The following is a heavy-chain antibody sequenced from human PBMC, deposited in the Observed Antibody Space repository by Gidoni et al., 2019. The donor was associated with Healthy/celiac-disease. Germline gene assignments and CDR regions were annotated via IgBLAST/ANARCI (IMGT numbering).Heavy chain of an antibody. V-gene: IGHV3-11*01. CDR2: ISSSGSTI. Sequence: FSDYYMSWIRQAPGKGLEWVSYISSSGSTIYYADSVKGRFTITRDNAKNSLYLQMNSLRAEEPAEYYCARDRNYYYYYYMDFWGKGTTVTVSS. CDR3: ARDRNYYYYYYMDF. CDR1: FSDYY. J-gene: IGHJ6*03.